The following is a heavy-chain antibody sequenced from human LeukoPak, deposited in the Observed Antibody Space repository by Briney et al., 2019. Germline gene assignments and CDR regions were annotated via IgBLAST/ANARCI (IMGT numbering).Heavy chain of an antibody. CDR1: RFTFSSYN. CDR2: ISSSSTYI. Sequence: GGSLRLSCAASRFTFSSYNMNWVRQAPGKGLEWVSSISSSSTYIYYADSVKGRFTISRDNAKNSLYLQMNSLRAEDTAVYYCASGHCSSTSCYGGHWGQGTPVTVSS. D-gene: IGHD2-2*01. V-gene: IGHV3-21*01. J-gene: IGHJ4*02. CDR3: ASGHCSSTSCYGGH.